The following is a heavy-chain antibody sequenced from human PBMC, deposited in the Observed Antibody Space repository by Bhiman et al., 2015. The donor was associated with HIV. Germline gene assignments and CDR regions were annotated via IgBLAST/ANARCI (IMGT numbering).Heavy chain of an antibody. V-gene: IGHV3-48*01. D-gene: IGHD6-6*01. J-gene: IGHJ5*02. CDR3: ARGSSSALSAERFDP. Sequence: EVQLVESGGGLVQPGGSLRLSCAASGFTFRSYSMNWVRQAPGKGLEWVAYISSSGSKINYADSVKGRFSISRDNAKNSVYLQMNSLRAEDTAVYYCARGSSSALSAERFDPWGQGTLVTVSS. CDR1: GFTFRSYS. CDR2: ISSSGSKI.